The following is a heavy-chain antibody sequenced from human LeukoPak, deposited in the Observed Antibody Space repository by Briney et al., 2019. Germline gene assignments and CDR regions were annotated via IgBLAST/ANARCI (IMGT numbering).Heavy chain of an antibody. CDR1: GFTFSSYS. CDR2: ISSSSSNI. V-gene: IGHV3-48*01. Sequence: PGGSLRLSCAASGFTFSSYSMNWVRQVPGKGLEWVSYISSSSSNIYYADSVKGRFTISRDNSKNTLYLQMNSLRAEDTAVYYCAKDPYYGSGIDYWGQGTLVTVSS. D-gene: IGHD3-10*01. J-gene: IGHJ4*02. CDR3: AKDPYYGSGIDY.